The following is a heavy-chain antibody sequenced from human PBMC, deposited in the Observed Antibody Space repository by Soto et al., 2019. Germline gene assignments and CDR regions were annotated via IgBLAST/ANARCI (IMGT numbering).Heavy chain of an antibody. V-gene: IGHV3-49*03. Sequence: GSLRLSCTASGFTFGDYAMSWFRQAPGKGLEWVGFIRSKAYGGTTEYAASVKGRFTISRDDSKSIAYLQMNSLKTEDTAVYYCTRARDYYGSGSYYMDFDYWGQGTLVTVSS. J-gene: IGHJ4*02. CDR1: GFTFGDYA. D-gene: IGHD3-10*01. CDR3: TRARDYYGSGSYYMDFDY. CDR2: IRSKAYGGTT.